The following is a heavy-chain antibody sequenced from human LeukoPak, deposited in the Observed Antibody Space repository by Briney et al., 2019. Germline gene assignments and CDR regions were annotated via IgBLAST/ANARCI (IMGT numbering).Heavy chain of an antibody. Sequence: ASVKVSCKASGYTFTDYYMHWVRQAPGQGLEWMGWISPNSGGTNYVQKFQGRVTMTRDTSISTAYMELSRLRSDDTAVFYCVRGPGGFTGYHGELPDYWGQGTLVTVSS. CDR3: VRGPGGFTGYHGELPDY. V-gene: IGHV1-2*02. CDR2: ISPNSGGT. J-gene: IGHJ4*02. CDR1: GYTFTDYY. D-gene: IGHD5-12*01.